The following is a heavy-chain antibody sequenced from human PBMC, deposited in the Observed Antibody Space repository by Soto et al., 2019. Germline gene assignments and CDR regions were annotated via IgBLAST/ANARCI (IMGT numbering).Heavy chain of an antibody. D-gene: IGHD6-19*01. V-gene: IGHV4-31*03. CDR3: ARDSGVAAAIDF. CDR2: VYYSGGT. Sequence: QVQLQESGPGLVKPSQTLSLTCTVTGGSVSSCDCYWSWIRQYPGKGLEWIGYVYYSGGTYYNPSLKSRATISLDTSKNQSSLNLSSVTAADTAVYYCARDSGVAAAIDFWGQGTLVTVSS. CDR1: GGSVSSCDCY. J-gene: IGHJ4*02.